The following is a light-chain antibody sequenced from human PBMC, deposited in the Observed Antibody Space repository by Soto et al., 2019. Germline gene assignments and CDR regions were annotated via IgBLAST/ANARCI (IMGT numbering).Light chain of an antibody. CDR2: EAS. CDR3: QQANSFPIT. V-gene: IGKV1D-12*01. Sequence: DIQMTQSPSSVSASVGDRVTITCRASQGITNRLAWYQQKPGKAPKLLIYEASSLQSGVPSRISGSLSGTDFTLTISSLQPEDFATYYCQQANSFPITFGQGKLLEIK. J-gene: IGKJ5*01. CDR1: QGITNR.